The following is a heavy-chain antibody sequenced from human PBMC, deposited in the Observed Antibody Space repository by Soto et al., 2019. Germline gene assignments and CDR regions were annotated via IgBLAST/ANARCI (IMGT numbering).Heavy chain of an antibody. J-gene: IGHJ3*02. D-gene: IGHD4-17*01. CDR1: GFTVMNNY. V-gene: IGHV3-66*01. CDR2: IYADGRT. CDR3: TRDPTTIVTTFPFDI. Sequence: VQLVESGGGLVQPGGSLRLSCAASGFTVMNNYFSWVRQAPGKGLEWVSVIYADGRTFYADSVKDRFTIYRDNSKNTVSLQMNSLRVEDTAVYYCTRDPTTIVTTFPFDIWGQGTMVTVSS.